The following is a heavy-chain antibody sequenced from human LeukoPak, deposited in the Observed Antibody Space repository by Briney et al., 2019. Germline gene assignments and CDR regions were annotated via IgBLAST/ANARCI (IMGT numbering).Heavy chain of an antibody. CDR2: ISSSGSTI. V-gene: IGHV3-48*03. Sequence: GGSLRLSCAASGLTFSGFEMTWVRQAPGKGPEWVSYISSSGSTIYYADSVKGRFTISRDNAKNSLYLQMNSLRAEDTAVYYCARYAGPFDYWGQGTLVTVSS. CDR3: ARYAGPFDY. J-gene: IGHJ4*02. CDR1: GLTFSGFE.